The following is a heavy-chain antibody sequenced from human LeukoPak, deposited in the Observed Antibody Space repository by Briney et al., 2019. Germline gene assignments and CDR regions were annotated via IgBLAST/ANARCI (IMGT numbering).Heavy chain of an antibody. J-gene: IGHJ6*03. Sequence: SETLSLTCAVYGGSFSGYYWSWLRQPPGKGLEWIGEINHSGSTNYNPSLKSRVTISVDTSKNQLSLKLSSVTAADTAVYYCARVVDPGGYYYFYYMDVWGKGTTVTVSS. CDR2: INHSGST. CDR3: ARVVDPGGYYYFYYMDV. CDR1: GGSFSGYY. V-gene: IGHV4-34*01. D-gene: IGHD3-16*01.